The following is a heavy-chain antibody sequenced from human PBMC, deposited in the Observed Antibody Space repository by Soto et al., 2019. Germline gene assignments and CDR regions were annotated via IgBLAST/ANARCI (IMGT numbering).Heavy chain of an antibody. V-gene: IGHV3-7*05. D-gene: IGHD6-19*01. J-gene: IGHJ4*02. CDR1: GFTFSRYW. CDR3: AGGSGGLSDS. Sequence: EVQLVESGGGLVQTGGSLRLSGAASGFTFSRYWMKWVRQAPGKGLEWVANIKQDGSEAYYVDSVKGRFTISRDNAKHALFLQMNSLRAHDTAVYYCAGGSGGLSDSWGQGTLVTVSS. CDR2: IKQDGSEA.